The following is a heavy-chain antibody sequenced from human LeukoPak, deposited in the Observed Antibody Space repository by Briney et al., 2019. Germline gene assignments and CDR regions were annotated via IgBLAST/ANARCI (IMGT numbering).Heavy chain of an antibody. Sequence: PGGSLRLSCAASGFTFSSYAMNWVRQAPGKGLEWVSAISGSGGSTYYADSVKGRFTISRDNSKNTLYLQMNSLRAEDTAVYYCAKVHYGSGSFFDYWGQGTLVTVSS. D-gene: IGHD3-10*01. CDR2: ISGSGGST. CDR1: GFTFSSYA. CDR3: AKVHYGSGSFFDY. J-gene: IGHJ4*02. V-gene: IGHV3-23*01.